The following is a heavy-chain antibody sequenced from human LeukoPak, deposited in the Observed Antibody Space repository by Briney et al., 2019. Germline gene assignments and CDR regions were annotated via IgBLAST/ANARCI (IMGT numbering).Heavy chain of an antibody. D-gene: IGHD5-12*01. CDR1: GLIPGRFW. Sequence: GGSLRLSCVGSGLIPGRFWMTWVRHAPGEGLEWVATIKQNADAEYYVESVEGRFTISRSNARSSLFLQMNSLRPEDTAIYYCATTGFDSPYYLHSWGQGTLVTVSS. J-gene: IGHJ4*02. CDR2: IKQNADAE. CDR3: ATTGFDSPYYLHS. V-gene: IGHV3-7*01.